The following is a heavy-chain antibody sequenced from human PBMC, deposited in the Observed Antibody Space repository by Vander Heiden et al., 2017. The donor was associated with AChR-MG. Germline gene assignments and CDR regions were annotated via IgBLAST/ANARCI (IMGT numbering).Heavy chain of an antibody. CDR3: TTERGHSGYDPDY. CDR2: IKNKIDGGTT. D-gene: IGHD5-12*01. V-gene: IGHV3-15*01. J-gene: IGHJ4*02. CDR1: GFTFSNAW. Sequence: EVYLVESGGGLVKPGGSLRLSCAASGFTFSNAWMSWVRQAPGKGLEWVGRIKNKIDGGTTDYAAPVKGRFTISRDDSKNTLNLQMDRMKTEDTGIYYSTTERGHSGYDPDYWVQGTLVTVSS.